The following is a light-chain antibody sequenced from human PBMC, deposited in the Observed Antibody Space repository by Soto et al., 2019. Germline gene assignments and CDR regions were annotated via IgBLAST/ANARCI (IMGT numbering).Light chain of an antibody. CDR3: STYAVKKNFVV. CDR2: EVN. V-gene: IGLV2-8*01. J-gene: IGLJ1*01. CDR1: SDDIGGYDY. Sequence: QSVLPQTPSASGSPGQSVTIACTGSSDDIGGYDYVSWYQHHPGRTPKLIIYEVNKRPSGVPDRFSGSKSGNTASLTVSGLQAEDGVDYYCSTYAVKKNFVVVGYGTKVTVL.